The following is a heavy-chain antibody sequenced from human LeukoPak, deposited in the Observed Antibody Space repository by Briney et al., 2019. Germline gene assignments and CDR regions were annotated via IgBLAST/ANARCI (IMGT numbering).Heavy chain of an antibody. CDR2: INHSGST. V-gene: IGHV4-34*08. CDR3: ATSVRGASAAWFDP. J-gene: IGHJ5*02. D-gene: IGHD3-10*01. Sequence: SETLSLTCAVYGGTFSGYYWSWIRQPPGKGLEWIGEINHSGSTNYNPSLKSRVTISVDTSKNQFSLKLSSVTAADTAVYYCATSVRGASAAWFDPWGQGTLVTVSS. CDR1: GGTFSGYY.